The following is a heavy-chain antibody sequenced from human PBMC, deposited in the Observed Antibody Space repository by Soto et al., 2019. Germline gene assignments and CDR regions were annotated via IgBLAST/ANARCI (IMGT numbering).Heavy chain of an antibody. CDR1: GFTFRSYG. D-gene: IGHD2-8*01. CDR2: TSYDGSNK. CDR3: ARTNGAYSNYFDY. V-gene: IGHV3-30*03. J-gene: IGHJ4*02. Sequence: SLRLSCAASGFTFRSYGMYWVRQAPGKGLEWVAVTSYDGSNKYYADSVKGRFTISRDNSKNTLYLQMNSLRVDDTAVYYCARTNGAYSNYFDYWGQGTLVTVSS.